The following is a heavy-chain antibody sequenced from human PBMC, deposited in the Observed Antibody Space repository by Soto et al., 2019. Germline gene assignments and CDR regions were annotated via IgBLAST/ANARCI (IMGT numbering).Heavy chain of an antibody. Sequence: EVQLVESGGGLVQPGGSLRLSCAASGFTFSNYAMDWVRQAPGKVLEYVSGISSNGVGTYYANSVKDRLTISRDNSKNTLYLQMGSLRVEDMAVYYCARREQSDYYYMDVWGKGTSVTVSS. CDR3: ARREQSDYYYMDV. J-gene: IGHJ6*03. V-gene: IGHV3-64*01. D-gene: IGHD6-19*01. CDR2: ISSNGVGT. CDR1: GFTFSNYA.